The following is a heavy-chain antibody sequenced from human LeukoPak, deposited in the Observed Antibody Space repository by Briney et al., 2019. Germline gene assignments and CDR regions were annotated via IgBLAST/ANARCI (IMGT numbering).Heavy chain of an antibody. D-gene: IGHD5-12*01. CDR3: ARAKRDGYNFGYFDY. CDR1: GYTFTSYY. CDR2: INPSGGGT. V-gene: IGHV1-46*01. J-gene: IGHJ4*02. Sequence: GASVKVSCKASGYTFTSYYMHWVRQAPGQGLEWMGIINPSGGGTSYAQKFQGRVTITRDTSTSTVYMELSSLRSEDTTVYYCARAKRDGYNFGYFDYWGQGTLVTVSS.